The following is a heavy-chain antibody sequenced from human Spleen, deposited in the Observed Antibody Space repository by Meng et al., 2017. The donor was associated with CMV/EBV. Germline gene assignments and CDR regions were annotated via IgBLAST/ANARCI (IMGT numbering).Heavy chain of an antibody. J-gene: IGHJ4*02. D-gene: IGHD4-17*01. Sequence: GESLKISCAASGFTFSSYSMNWVRQAPGKGLEWVAIISYHGNNVHYADSVKGRFSISRDNSKNTLYLQMNSLTDEDAAVYYCARNDYGEYYFDYWGQGTLVTVSS. CDR3: ARNDYGEYYFDY. V-gene: IGHV3-30*03. CDR2: ISYHGNNV. CDR1: GFTFSSYS.